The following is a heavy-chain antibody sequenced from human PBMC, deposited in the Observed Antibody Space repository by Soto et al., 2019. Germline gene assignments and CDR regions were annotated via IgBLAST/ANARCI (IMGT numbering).Heavy chain of an antibody. CDR2: VSSDGGFT. CDR1: GFTFSDYY. D-gene: IGHD3-10*01. J-gene: IGHJ4*02. CDR3: ARDPMGRGVPLDY. Sequence: QVQLVESGGGLVEPGGSLRLSCEASGFTFSDYYMRWIRQVPGRGLECLSYVSSDGGFTHYADSVQGRFTISRDNTKNSLLLEMKGLRAEDTALYFCARDPMGRGVPLDYWGPGTLVTVSS. V-gene: IGHV3-11*06.